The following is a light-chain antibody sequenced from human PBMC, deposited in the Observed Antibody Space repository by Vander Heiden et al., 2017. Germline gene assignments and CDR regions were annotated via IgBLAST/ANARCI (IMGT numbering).Light chain of an antibody. CDR1: QTISTY. CDR2: SAS. V-gene: IGKV1-39*01. J-gene: IGKJ2*01. CDR3: HQTYSPPYT. Sequence: DIQMTQSPSSLSASVGDRVTITCRASQTISTYLNWYQQNLGKAPKLLIYSASNLQGEVPSRFSGSGSGTDFTLTISSLQPEDFATYHCHQTYSPPYTFGQGTKLEIK.